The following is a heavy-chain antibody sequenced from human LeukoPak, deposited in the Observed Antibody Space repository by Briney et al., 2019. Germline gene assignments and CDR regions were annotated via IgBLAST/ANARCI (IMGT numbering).Heavy chain of an antibody. CDR2: IFFSVRI. Sequence: SETLSLTCMEPGGSICSYIWCWIRQPLGKGVEWVWHIFFSVRINYNPSLKCRATSPVATSKQRFSLKLSSVTAADTAVYYCARLTNRRITIFGVVIPRHYYYMDVWGKGTTVTVSS. V-gene: IGHV4-59*12. D-gene: IGHD3-3*01. J-gene: IGHJ6*03. CDR3: ARLTNRRITIFGVVIPRHYYYMDV. CDR1: GGSICSYI.